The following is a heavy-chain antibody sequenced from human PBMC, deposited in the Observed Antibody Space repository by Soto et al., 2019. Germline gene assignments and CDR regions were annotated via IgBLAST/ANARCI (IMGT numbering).Heavy chain of an antibody. CDR3: AKRGRRGTTDS. CDR2: IYWDYDK. J-gene: IGHJ4*02. D-gene: IGHD1-1*01. Sequence: QITLKEAGPSLVKPTQTLTLNCTFSGFSLNTPGVGVGWIRQPPGQALEYLGLIYWDYDKGLSPSLQSRLTITTDSSKIQVVLTRTNMKAVDTATNVCAKRGRRGTTDSWGPGTLVTVSS. CDR1: GFSLNTPGVG. V-gene: IGHV2-5*02.